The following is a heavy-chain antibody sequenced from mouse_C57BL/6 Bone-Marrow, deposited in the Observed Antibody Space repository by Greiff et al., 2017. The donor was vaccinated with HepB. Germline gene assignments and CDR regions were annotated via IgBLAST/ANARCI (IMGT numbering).Heavy chain of an antibody. D-gene: IGHD1-1*01. CDR1: GFNIKDDY. CDR2: IDPENGDT. CDR3: TAPGYGSSAWFAY. V-gene: IGHV14-4*01. Sequence: VQLKQSGAELVRPGASVKLSCTASGFNIKDDYMHWVKQRPEQGLEWIGWIDPENGDTEYASKFQGKATITADTSSNTAYLQLSSLTSEVTAVYYCTAPGYGSSAWFAYWGQGTLVTVSA. J-gene: IGHJ3*01.